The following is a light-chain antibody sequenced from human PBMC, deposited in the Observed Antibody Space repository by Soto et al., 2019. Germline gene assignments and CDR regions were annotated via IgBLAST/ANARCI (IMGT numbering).Light chain of an antibody. CDR3: SSYTSSSTVV. V-gene: IGLV2-14*01. J-gene: IGLJ2*01. CDR1: SSDVGGYNY. CDR2: AVS. Sequence: QSVLTQPASVSGSPGQSITISCTGTSSDVGGYNYVCWYQQQPGKAPKLMIYAVSNPPSGVSNRFSCSKSGNTASLTISGLQDEDEADYYGSSYTSSSTVVFGGGTKVTVL.